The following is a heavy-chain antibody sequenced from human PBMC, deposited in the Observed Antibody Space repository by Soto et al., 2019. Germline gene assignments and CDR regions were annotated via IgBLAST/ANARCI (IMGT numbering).Heavy chain of an antibody. CDR3: ARDFGYDIWTGYYNFDY. CDR2: ISAYNGNT. Sequence: ASVKVSCKASGYTFTSYGISWVRQAPGQGLEWMGWISAYNGNTNYAQKLQGRVTMTTDTSTSTAYMELRSLRSDDTAVYYCARDFGYDIWTGYYNFDYWGQGTLVTVSS. CDR1: GYTFTSYG. J-gene: IGHJ4*02. V-gene: IGHV1-18*01. D-gene: IGHD3-9*01.